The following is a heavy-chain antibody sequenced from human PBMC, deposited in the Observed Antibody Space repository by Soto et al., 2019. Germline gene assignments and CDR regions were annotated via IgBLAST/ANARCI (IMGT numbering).Heavy chain of an antibody. J-gene: IGHJ4*02. CDR3: PKDLAYEDDY. V-gene: IGHV3-30*18. D-gene: IGHD3-22*01. CDR2: ISYDGSNK. CDR1: GFTFSSYD. Sequence: QVQLVESGGGVVQPGRSLRLSCAASGFTFSSYDMHWVRQAPGKGLEWVAVISYDGSNKYYADSVKGRFTISRDNSKNTLYLQMNSLRAEDTAVYYCPKDLAYEDDYWGQGTLVTVSS.